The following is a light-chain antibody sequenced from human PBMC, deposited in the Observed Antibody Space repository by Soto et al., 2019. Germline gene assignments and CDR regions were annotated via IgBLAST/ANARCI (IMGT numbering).Light chain of an antibody. CDR1: QGISSY. CDR3: QQFNSYPRA. CDR2: TAS. Sequence: DIQLTQSPSFLSASVGDRVTITCRASQGISSYLAWYQQKPGKAPKLLIYTASTLQSGVPSRFSGSGSGTEFTLSISSLQPEDFANYYCQQFNSYPRAFVGGTNVEIK. V-gene: IGKV1-9*01. J-gene: IGKJ4*01.